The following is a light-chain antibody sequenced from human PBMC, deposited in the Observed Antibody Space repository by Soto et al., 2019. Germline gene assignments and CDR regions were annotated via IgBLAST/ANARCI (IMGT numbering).Light chain of an antibody. Sequence: DLQMTQSPPTLPASVGDRITITFRPSQSIRHYLAWYQQMPGKAPKLLIYGASTLQSGVPSRFSGSGSGTEFTLTISSLQPDDFGTYFCQHHNSYSQTFGQGTKV. CDR1: QSIRHY. CDR3: QHHNSYSQT. V-gene: IGKV1-5*01. CDR2: GAS. J-gene: IGKJ1*01.